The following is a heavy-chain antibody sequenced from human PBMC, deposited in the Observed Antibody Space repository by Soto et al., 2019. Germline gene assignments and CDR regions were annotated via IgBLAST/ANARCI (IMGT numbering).Heavy chain of an antibody. D-gene: IGHD1-26*01. CDR3: ARSAGGRYPQYDD. V-gene: IGHV3-30*04. CDR2: ISYDGRDK. Sequence: GGSLRLSCAASGFTFSSYAMHWVRQAPGTGLEWVAVISYDGRDKYYPDSVKGRFTISRDNSKNTLYLQMNSLRAEDTAVYYCARSAGGRYPQYDDWGQGTLVTVSS. J-gene: IGHJ4*02. CDR1: GFTFSSYA.